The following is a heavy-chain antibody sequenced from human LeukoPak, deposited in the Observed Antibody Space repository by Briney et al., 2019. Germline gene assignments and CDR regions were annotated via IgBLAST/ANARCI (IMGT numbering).Heavy chain of an antibody. J-gene: IGHJ4*02. D-gene: IGHD6-19*01. CDR1: GYSISSGYY. V-gene: IGHV4-38-2*02. CDR3: ASSSGWYRVDY. Sequence: SETLSLTCSVSGYSISSGYYWGWIRQPPGKGLEWIGSIYHSGSTYYNPSLKSRVIISVDKSKNHFSLNLSSVTAADTAVYYCASSSGWYRVDYWGQGTLVTVSS. CDR2: IYHSGST.